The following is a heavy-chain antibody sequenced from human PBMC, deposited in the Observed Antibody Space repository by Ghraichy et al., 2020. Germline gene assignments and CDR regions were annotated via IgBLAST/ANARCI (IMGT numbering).Heavy chain of an antibody. D-gene: IGHD3-3*01. J-gene: IGHJ5*02. CDR2: ISAYNGNT. Sequence: ASVKVSCKASGYTFTSYGISWVRQAPGQGLEWMGWISAYNGNTNYAQKLQGRVTMTTDTSTSTAYMELRSLRSDDTAVYYCARDQGRGSFWSGWRDKDNWFDPWGQGTLVTVSS. CDR3: ARDQGRGSFWSGWRDKDNWFDP. V-gene: IGHV1-18*01. CDR1: GYTFTSYG.